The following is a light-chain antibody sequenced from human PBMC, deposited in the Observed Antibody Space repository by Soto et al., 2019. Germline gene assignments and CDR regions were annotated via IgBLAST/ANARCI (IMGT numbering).Light chain of an antibody. Sequence: QSVLTQPPSVSGAPGQRVTMSCTGSSSNIGAGYDVHWYQQLPGTAPKLLIYGNSNRPSGVPDRFSGSKSGTSASLAITGLQAEGEADYYCQSYDSSLSGHVVFGGGTKLTVL. CDR1: SSNIGAGYD. CDR2: GNS. CDR3: QSYDSSLSGHVV. J-gene: IGLJ2*01. V-gene: IGLV1-40*01.